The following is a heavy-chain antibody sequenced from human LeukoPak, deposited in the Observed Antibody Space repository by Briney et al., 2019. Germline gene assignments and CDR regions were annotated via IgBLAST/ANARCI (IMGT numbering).Heavy chain of an antibody. V-gene: IGHV3-30*18. CDR3: AKDHSYLTVTGFDY. D-gene: IGHD1-14*01. J-gene: IGHJ4*02. Sequence: GRSLRLSCAASGFTFSSYGMHWVRQAPGKGLEWVAVISYDGSNKYYADSVKGRFTISRDNSKNTLYLQMSSLRAEDTAVYYCAKDHSYLTVTGFDYWGQGTLVTVSS. CDR2: ISYDGSNK. CDR1: GFTFSSYG.